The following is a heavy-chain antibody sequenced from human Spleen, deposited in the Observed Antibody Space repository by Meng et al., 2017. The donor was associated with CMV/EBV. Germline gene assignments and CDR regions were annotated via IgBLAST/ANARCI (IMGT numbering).Heavy chain of an antibody. J-gene: IGHJ6*02. CDR3: ARDPASKYDFWSGYVMDV. CDR2: ISAYNGNT. Sequence: ASVKVSCKASGYTFTTYDITWVRQAPGQGLEWMGWISAYNGNTNYAQKLQGRVTMTTDTSTTTAYMELRSLRSDDTAVYHCARDPASKYDFWSGYVMDVWGQGTTVTVSS. CDR1: GYTFTTYD. D-gene: IGHD3-3*01. V-gene: IGHV1-18*01.